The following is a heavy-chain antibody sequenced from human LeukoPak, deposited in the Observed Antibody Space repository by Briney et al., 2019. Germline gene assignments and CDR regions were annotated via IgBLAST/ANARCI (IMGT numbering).Heavy chain of an antibody. V-gene: IGHV3-74*01. Sequence: GGSLRLSCAASGFTFSSYWMHWVRQAPGKGLVWLSRINTDGSTTNYADSVKGRFTISRGNAKNTLYLQMNSLRAEDTAVYYCARLYYDDSSGYRPLDYWGQGTLVTVSS. CDR2: INTDGSTT. J-gene: IGHJ4*02. CDR3: ARLYYDDSSGYRPLDY. CDR1: GFTFSSYW. D-gene: IGHD3-22*01.